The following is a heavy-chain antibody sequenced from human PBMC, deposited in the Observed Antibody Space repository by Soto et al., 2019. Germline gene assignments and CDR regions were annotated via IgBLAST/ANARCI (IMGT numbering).Heavy chain of an antibody. J-gene: IGHJ6*02. CDR2: IIPIFGTA. Sequence: SVKVSCKASGGTFSSYAISWVRQAPGQGLEWMGGIIPIFGTANYAQKFQGRVTITADKSTSTAYMELSSLRSEDTAVYYCARGIDPPDYYYFGMDVWGQGTTVTVSS. V-gene: IGHV1-69*06. CDR1: GGTFSSYA. CDR3: ARGIDPPDYYYFGMDV.